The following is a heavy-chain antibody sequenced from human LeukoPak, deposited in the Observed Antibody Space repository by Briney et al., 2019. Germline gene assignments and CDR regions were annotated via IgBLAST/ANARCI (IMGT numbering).Heavy chain of an antibody. CDR2: ITGNNGNT. V-gene: IGHV1-18*01. Sequence: ASVKVSCKTSGYTFSGYGISWVRQAPGQGLEWMGWITGNNGNTNYAPSLQGRITMTTDTSTNTTFMELTSLKSDDTAVYYCARDQRNSGSYRFEYWGQGTLVTVSS. CDR1: GYTFSGYG. J-gene: IGHJ4*02. D-gene: IGHD1-26*01. CDR3: ARDQRNSGSYRFEY.